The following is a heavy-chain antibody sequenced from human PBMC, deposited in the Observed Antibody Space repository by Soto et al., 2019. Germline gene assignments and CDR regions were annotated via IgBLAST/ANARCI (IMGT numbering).Heavy chain of an antibody. CDR2: ISPNSGGT. CDR1: GYSFTGYY. CDR3: GKGRSGDVGVFY. J-gene: IGHJ4*02. D-gene: IGHD1-26*01. Sequence: QVQLVQSGAEVKKSGASVKISCKASGYSFTGYYIHWVRQAPGQGFEWMGEISPNSGGTKYAQKFQGRVTRTRDTSITTGYMDLSNLSPDDTAVYYCGKGRSGDVGVFYWGQGTLVTVYS. V-gene: IGHV1-2*02.